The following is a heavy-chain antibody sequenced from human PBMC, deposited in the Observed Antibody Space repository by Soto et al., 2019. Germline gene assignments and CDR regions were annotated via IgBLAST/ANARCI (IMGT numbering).Heavy chain of an antibody. J-gene: IGHJ4*02. V-gene: IGHV1-46*03. CDR1: GYTFTSYY. CDR3: ARAVRDRYYFDY. D-gene: IGHD2-15*01. Sequence: QVQLVQSGAEVKKPGASVKVSCKASGYTFTSYYMHWVRQAPGQGLEWMGIINPIGGSTSYAQKFQGRVTMTRDTSTSTVYMELSSLRSEDTAVYYCARAVRDRYYFDYWGQGTLVTVSS. CDR2: INPIGGST.